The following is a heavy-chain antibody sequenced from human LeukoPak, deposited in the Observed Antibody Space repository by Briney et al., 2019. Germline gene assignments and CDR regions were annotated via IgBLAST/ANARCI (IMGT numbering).Heavy chain of an antibody. CDR1: GYTFPSYG. Sequence: ASVKVSCKASGYTFPSYGISWVRQAPGQGLEWMGWISAYNGNTNYAQKVQGRVTMTTDTSTSTAYMELRRLRSDDTAAYYCARDRRAYCGRTSCYALFDNWGQGTLVTVSS. D-gene: IGHD2-2*01. CDR3: ARDRRAYCGRTSCYALFDN. J-gene: IGHJ4*02. CDR2: ISAYNGNT. V-gene: IGHV1-18*01.